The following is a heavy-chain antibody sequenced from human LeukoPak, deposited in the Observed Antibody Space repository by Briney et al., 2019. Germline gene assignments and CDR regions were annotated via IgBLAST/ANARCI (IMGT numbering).Heavy chain of an antibody. J-gene: IGHJ4*02. CDR3: ARLAAAGTTPSADY. CDR1: GGSISSSNW. V-gene: IGHV4-4*02. Sequence: SETLSLTCAVSGGSISSSNWWSWVRQPPGKGLEWIGEIYHSGSTNYNPSLKSRVTISVDKSKNQFSLKLSSVTAADTAVYYCARLAAAGTTPSADYWGQGTLVTVSS. CDR2: IYHSGST. D-gene: IGHD6-13*01.